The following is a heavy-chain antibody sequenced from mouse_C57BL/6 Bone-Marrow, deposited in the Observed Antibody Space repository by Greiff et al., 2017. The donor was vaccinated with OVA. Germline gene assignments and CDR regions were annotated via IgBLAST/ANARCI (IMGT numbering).Heavy chain of an antibody. D-gene: IGHD4-1*01. V-gene: IGHV14-2*01. J-gene: IGHJ2*01. CDR2: IDPEDGET. Sequence: VHVKQSGAELVKPGASVKLSCTASGFNIKDYYMHWVKQRTEQGLEWIGRIDPEDGETKYAPKFQGKATITADTSSNTAYLQLSSLTSEDTAVYYCASSYWDDYFDYWGQGTTLTVSS. CDR3: ASSYWDDYFDY. CDR1: GFNIKDYY.